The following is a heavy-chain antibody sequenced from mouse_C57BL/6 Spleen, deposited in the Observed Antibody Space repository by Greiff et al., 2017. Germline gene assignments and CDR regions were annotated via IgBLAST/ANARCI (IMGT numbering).Heavy chain of an antibody. Sequence: VKVVESGPELVKPGASVKISCKASGYAFSSSWMNWVKQRPGKGLEWIGRIYPGDGDTNYNGKFKGKATLTADKSSSTAYMQLSSLTSEDSAVYFCANPYYYGSGGYFDVWGTGTTVTVSS. D-gene: IGHD1-1*01. V-gene: IGHV1-82*01. CDR2: IYPGDGDT. CDR1: GYAFSSSW. J-gene: IGHJ1*03. CDR3: ANPYYYGSGGYFDV.